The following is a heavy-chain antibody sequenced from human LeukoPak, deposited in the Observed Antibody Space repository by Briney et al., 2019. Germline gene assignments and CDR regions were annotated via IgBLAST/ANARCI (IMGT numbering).Heavy chain of an antibody. CDR1: GFTFSNAW. J-gene: IGHJ4*02. Sequence: GGSLRLSCAASGFTFSNAWMSWVRQAPGKGLEWVGRIKSETDGGTTDYAAPVKGRFTISRDDSKNTLYLQMNSLKTEDTAVYYCTTAGDSSGYYGTDYWGQGTLVTVSS. CDR3: TTAGDSSGYYGTDY. CDR2: IKSETDGGTT. V-gene: IGHV3-15*01. D-gene: IGHD3-22*01.